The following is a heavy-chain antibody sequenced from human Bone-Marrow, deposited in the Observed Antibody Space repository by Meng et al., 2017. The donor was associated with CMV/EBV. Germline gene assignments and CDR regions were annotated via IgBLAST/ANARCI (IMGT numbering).Heavy chain of an antibody. J-gene: IGHJ5*02. CDR2: INTNTANP. V-gene: IGHV7-4-1*02. CDR1: GYTFTSYT. D-gene: IGHD6-13*01. CDR3: ARAGQQLVRVWFDP. Sequence: QVKLVQSGSELKKPGASVKVSCKASGYTFTSYTMNWVRQAPGQGLEWMGWINTNTANPTYAQGFTGRFVFSLDTSVSTAYLQMNSLRAEDTAVYYCARAGQQLVRVWFDPWGQGTLVTVSS.